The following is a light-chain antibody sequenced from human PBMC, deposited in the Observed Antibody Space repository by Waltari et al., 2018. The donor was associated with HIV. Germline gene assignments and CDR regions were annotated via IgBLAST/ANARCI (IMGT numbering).Light chain of an antibody. CDR2: GNT. CDR3: QSFDSSLKGSV. J-gene: IGLJ3*02. V-gene: IGLV1-40*01. CDR1: SSNIGTYYD. Sequence: QSVLTQPPSTSGTPGQRVTISCFGSSSNIGTYYDVHWYQQLPGTAPKLLIYGNTNRPSGVPDRFSGSKSGTSASLAITGLQAEDEADYYCQSFDSSLKGSVFGGGTKLTVL.